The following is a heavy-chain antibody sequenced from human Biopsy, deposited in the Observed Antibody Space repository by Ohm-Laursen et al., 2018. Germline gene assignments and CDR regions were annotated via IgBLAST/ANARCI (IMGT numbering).Heavy chain of an antibody. CDR2: IYHSGST. J-gene: IGHJ4*02. V-gene: IGHV4-38-2*01. CDR3: ARGQALKSFDY. CDR1: GYSISSGYY. Sequence: GTLSLTCAVSGYSISSGYYWGWIRQPPGKGLEWIGSIYHSGSTSYNPSLKSRVTISVDTSKNQFSLKLSSVTAADTAGYYCARGQALKSFDYWGQGTLVTVSS.